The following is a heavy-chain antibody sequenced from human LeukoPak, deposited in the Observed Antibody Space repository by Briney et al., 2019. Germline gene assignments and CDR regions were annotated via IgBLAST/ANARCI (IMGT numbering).Heavy chain of an antibody. CDR3: ASSALYRFYYYYYMDV. V-gene: IGHV3-21*01. J-gene: IGHJ6*03. D-gene: IGHD3-16*02. CDR2: ISSSSSYI. Sequence: GGSLRVSCAASGFTFSSYSMNWVRQAPGKGLEWVSSISSSSSYIYYADSVKGRFTISRDNAKNSLYPQMNSLRAEDTAVYYCASSALYRFYYYYYMDVWGKGTTVTVSS. CDR1: GFTFSSYS.